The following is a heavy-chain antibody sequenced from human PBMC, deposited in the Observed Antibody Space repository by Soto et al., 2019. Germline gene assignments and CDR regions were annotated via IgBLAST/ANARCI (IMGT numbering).Heavy chain of an antibody. CDR3: ARDWEQLNAFDI. J-gene: IGHJ3*02. V-gene: IGHV3-7*01. CDR1: GFTFSSYW. D-gene: IGHD6-6*01. CDR2: IKHEGIEM. Sequence: GGSLRLSCAASGFTFSSYWMTWVRQAPGKGLEWVASIKHEGIEMYSVDSVKGRFTISRDNAKNSLYLQMNSLRAEDTAVYYCARDWEQLNAFDIWGQGTMVTVSS.